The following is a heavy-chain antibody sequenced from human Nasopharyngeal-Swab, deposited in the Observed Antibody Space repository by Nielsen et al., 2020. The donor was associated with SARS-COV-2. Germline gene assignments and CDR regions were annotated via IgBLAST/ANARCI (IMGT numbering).Heavy chain of an antibody. V-gene: IGHV2-5*02. CDR1: GFSLSTSGVG. D-gene: IGHD3-22*01. J-gene: IGHJ4*02. CDR3: AHRTSDYDSSGYYFDY. CDR2: IYWDDDK. Sequence: SGPTLVQPTQILTLTCTFSGFSLSTSGVGVGWIRQPPGKALEWLALIYWDDDKRYSPSLKSRLTITKDTSKNQVVLTMTNMDPVDTATYYCAHRTSDYDSSGYYFDYWGQGTLVTVSS.